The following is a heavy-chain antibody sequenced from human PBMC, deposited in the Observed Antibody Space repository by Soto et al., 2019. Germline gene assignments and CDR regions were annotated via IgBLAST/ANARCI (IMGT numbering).Heavy chain of an antibody. Sequence: EVQLVESGGGLVQPGGSLRLSCAASGFTVSSNYMSWVRRAPGKGLEWVSVIYSGGGTYYADSVKGRFTISRDNSKNTLYLQMNSLRAEDTAVYYCARDLVGATTEYFQHWGQGTLVTVSS. CDR2: IYSGGGT. D-gene: IGHD1-26*01. J-gene: IGHJ1*01. CDR1: GFTVSSNY. CDR3: ARDLVGATTEYFQH. V-gene: IGHV3-66*01.